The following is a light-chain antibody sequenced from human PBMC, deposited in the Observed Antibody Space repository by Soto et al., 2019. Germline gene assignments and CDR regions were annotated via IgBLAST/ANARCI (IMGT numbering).Light chain of an antibody. CDR1: QSLSSNY. V-gene: IGKV3-20*01. J-gene: IGKJ3*01. CDR2: GAS. Sequence: EIVLTQSPGTLSLSPGERATLSCRASQSLSSNYLAWYQQRPGQSPRLLVYGASSRATGIPDRFSGSGFGTDFALTISRLEPEDSAVYYCHQYDNAQFTFGPGTRVGIK. CDR3: HQYDNAQFT.